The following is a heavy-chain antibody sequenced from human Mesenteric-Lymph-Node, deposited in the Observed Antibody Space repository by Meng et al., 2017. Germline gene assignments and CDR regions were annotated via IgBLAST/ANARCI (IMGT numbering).Heavy chain of an antibody. Sequence: QVHLPESGAGPVTPSETLSLTCSVSGGSVSSGSYYWSWIRQPPGKGLEWIGYIYYSGATNYNPSLKSRVTISADTSKNQFSLNLKSMTAADTAVYYCARLDQALDYWGQGTLVTVSS. CDR1: GGSVSSGSYY. D-gene: IGHD3-9*01. CDR2: IYYSGAT. CDR3: ARLDQALDY. V-gene: IGHV4-61*01. J-gene: IGHJ4*02.